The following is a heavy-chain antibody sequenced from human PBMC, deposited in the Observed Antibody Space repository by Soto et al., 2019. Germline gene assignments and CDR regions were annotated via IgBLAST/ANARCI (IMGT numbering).Heavy chain of an antibody. CDR2: IYYSGST. Sequence: QLQLQESGPGLVKPSETLSLTCTVSGGSISSSSYYWGWIRQPPGNGLEWIGSIYYSGSTYYNPSLKSRVTISVDTSKNQFSLKLSSVTAADTAVYYCASPSLSRDYYYYYMDVWGKGTTVTVSS. CDR1: GGSISSSSYY. CDR3: ASPSLSRDYYYYYMDV. J-gene: IGHJ6*03. V-gene: IGHV4-39*01. D-gene: IGHD3-3*02.